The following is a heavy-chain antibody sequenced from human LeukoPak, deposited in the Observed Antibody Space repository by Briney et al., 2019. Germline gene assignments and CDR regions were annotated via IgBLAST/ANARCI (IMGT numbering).Heavy chain of an antibody. Sequence: SVKVSCKASGGTFRSYGISWVRRAPGQGPEWMGGIIPIFGTANYAQKFQGRVTITADESTSTAYMELSSLRSDDAAVYFCARDRKYCSSTSCYNYFDYWGQGTLVTVSS. CDR2: IIPIFGTA. CDR3: ARDRKYCSSTSCYNYFDY. CDR1: GGTFRSYG. J-gene: IGHJ4*02. D-gene: IGHD2-2*02. V-gene: IGHV1-69*13.